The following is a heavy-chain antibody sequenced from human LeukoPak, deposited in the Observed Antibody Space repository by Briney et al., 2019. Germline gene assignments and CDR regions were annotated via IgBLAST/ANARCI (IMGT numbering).Heavy chain of an antibody. CDR1: GFTFSNYA. J-gene: IGHJ4*02. CDR3: VKRVDYSEKYYFDS. V-gene: IGHV3-23*01. Sequence: GGSLRLSCAASGFTFSNYAMSWVSHAPGKGLEWVSAISGDVRSTFYADSVKGRFTISRDNSKNTLSLQMNSLRADDTAIYYCVKRVDYSEKYYFDSWGRGTLVTVSS. D-gene: IGHD4-11*01. CDR2: ISGDVRST.